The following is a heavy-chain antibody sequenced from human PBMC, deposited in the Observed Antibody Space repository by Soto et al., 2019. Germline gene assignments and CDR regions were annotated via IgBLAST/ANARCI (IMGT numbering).Heavy chain of an antibody. Sequence: PGGSLRLSCAASGFTFGSYAMHWVRQAPGKGLEGVAVISYDGSNKYYADSVKGRFTISRDNSKNTLYLQMNSLRAEDTAVYYCARDRAKTRNYYGSGSYYNNRYYYYGMDVWGQGTTVTVSS. CDR3: ARDRAKTRNYYGSGSYYNNRYYYYGMDV. J-gene: IGHJ6*02. V-gene: IGHV3-30-3*01. CDR2: ISYDGSNK. D-gene: IGHD3-10*01. CDR1: GFTFGSYA.